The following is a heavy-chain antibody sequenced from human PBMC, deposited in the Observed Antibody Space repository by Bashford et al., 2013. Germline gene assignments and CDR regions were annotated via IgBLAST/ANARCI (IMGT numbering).Heavy chain of an antibody. CDR3: ARVPDLGFLDY. D-gene: IGHD7-27*01. Sequence: SSETLSLTCTVSGGSISSYYWSWIRQPPGKGLEWIGYIYYSGSTNYNPSLKSRVTISVDTSKNQFSLKLSSVTAADTAVYYCARVPDLGFLDYWGQGTLVTVS. CDR2: IYYSGST. J-gene: IGHJ4*02. CDR1: GGSISSYY. V-gene: IGHV4-59*01.